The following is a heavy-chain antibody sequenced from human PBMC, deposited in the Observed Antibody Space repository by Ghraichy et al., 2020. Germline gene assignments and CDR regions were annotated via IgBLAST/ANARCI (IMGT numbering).Heavy chain of an antibody. CDR3: ARDRLRGTIAVTGPFDY. V-gene: IGHV3-21*01. CDR2: ISSSSSYI. Sequence: GGSLRLSCAASGFTFSGYSINWVRQAPGKGLEWVSSISSSSSYIYYEDSVKGRFTISRDNAKNSMYLQMNSLRAEDTAVYYCARDRLRGTIAVTGPFDYWGQGTLVTVSS. J-gene: IGHJ4*02. CDR1: GFTFSGYS. D-gene: IGHD6-19*01.